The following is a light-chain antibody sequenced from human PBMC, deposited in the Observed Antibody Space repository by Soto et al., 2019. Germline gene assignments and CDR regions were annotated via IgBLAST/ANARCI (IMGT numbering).Light chain of an antibody. Sequence: DIQMTQSPSTLSGSVGYRVTITCRASKTISSWLAWYQQKPGKAPKLLIYKASTLKSGVPSRFSGSGSGTEFTLTISSLQPDDFATYYCQHYNSYSEAFGKGTKVELK. CDR1: KTISSW. V-gene: IGKV1-5*03. J-gene: IGKJ1*01. CDR3: QHYNSYSEA. CDR2: KAS.